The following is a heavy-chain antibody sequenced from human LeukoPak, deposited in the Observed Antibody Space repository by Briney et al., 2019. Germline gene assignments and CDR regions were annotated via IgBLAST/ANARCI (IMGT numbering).Heavy chain of an antibody. D-gene: IGHD2-2*01. V-gene: IGHV1-8*03. CDR3: ARAIPPPHCTTITCFKPFDY. CDR2: MNPNSGNT. CDR1: GYTFTSYD. Sequence: ASVNVSCKASGYTFTSYDINWVRQAPGPGIEWMGWMNPNSGNTGYAQKFQGRVTFTRNTSISTAYMDLSSLRSEDTAVYYCARAIPPPHCTTITCFKPFDYWGQGTLVTVSS. J-gene: IGHJ4*02.